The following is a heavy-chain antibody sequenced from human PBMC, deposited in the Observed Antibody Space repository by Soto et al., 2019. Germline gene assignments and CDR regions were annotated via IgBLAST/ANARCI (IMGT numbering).Heavy chain of an antibody. CDR2: INHSGST. D-gene: IGHD2-2*01. V-gene: IGHV4-34*01. Sequence: SETLSLTCAVYGGSFSGYYWSWIRQAAGQGLEWTGEINHSGSTNYNPSLKSRVTLSVDTSKSQFSLKLSSVTAADTAVYYCARSGIVVVPADKRRPFDYWGQGTLVTVS. CDR1: GGSFSGYY. J-gene: IGHJ4*02. CDR3: ARSGIVVVPADKRRPFDY.